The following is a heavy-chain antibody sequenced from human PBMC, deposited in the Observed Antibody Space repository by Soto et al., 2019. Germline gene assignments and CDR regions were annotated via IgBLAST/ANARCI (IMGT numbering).Heavy chain of an antibody. D-gene: IGHD2-2*01. CDR2: ISTNNGRT. V-gene: IGHV1-18*01. J-gene: IGHJ3*02. Sequence: QDPLVQSGAEVKKPGASVKVSCKASGYTFTNYGVSWVLQAPGQGLEWMGWISTNNGRTNFAQKFQDTVTMTTDTPTTTVYVELRSLRSDDTAVYYCARDWQCTTASESSCNDVFDIWGQGTMVTVS. CDR3: ARDWQCTTASESSCNDVFDI. CDR1: GYTFTNYG.